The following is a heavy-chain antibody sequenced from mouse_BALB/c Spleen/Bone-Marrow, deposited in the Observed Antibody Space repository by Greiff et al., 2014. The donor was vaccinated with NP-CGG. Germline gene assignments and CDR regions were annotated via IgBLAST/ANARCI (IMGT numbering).Heavy chain of an antibody. V-gene: IGHV1-69*02. CDR3: TRGDDYYGGVPY. D-gene: IGHD1-1*01. CDR1: GYTFTSYW. J-gene: IGHJ2*01. CDR2: IYPSASYT. Sequence: VQLQQSGAELVRPGASVKLSCKASGYTFTSYWINWVKQRPGQGLEWIGNIYPSASYTNYNQKFKDKATLTIDKSSSTAYMQLSSPTSEDSAVYYCTRGDDYYGGVPYWGQGTTLTVSS.